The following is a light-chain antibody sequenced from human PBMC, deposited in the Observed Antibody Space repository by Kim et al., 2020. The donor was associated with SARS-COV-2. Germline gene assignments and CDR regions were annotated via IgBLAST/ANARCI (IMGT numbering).Light chain of an antibody. Sequence: QYLSVCCAGNSNNVRGYNHVSWYQQHPGKDPKLKIYDVSTRPSGGPDRVSGSKSGNSASLTVFGLQAEDEADYYGCSDAGSDYVFGTGTKVTVL. CDR1: SNNVRGYNH. CDR3: CSDAGSDYV. CDR2: DVS. J-gene: IGLJ1*01. V-gene: IGLV2-8*01.